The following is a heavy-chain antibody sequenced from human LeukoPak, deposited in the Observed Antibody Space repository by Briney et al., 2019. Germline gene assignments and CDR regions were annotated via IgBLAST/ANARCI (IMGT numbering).Heavy chain of an antibody. Sequence: PGGSLRLSCAASGFNFSSYEMNWVRRAPGKGLEWVSSISSSSSYIYYADSVKGRFTISRDNAKNSLYLQMNSLRAEDTAVYYCARDGSTYYYDSSGPFDYWGQGTLVTVSS. CDR3: ARDGSTYYYDSSGPFDY. J-gene: IGHJ4*02. D-gene: IGHD3-22*01. CDR2: ISSSSSYI. CDR1: GFNFSSYE. V-gene: IGHV3-21*01.